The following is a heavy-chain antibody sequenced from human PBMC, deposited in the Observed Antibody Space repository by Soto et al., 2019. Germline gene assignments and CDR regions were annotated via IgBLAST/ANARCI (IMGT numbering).Heavy chain of an antibody. CDR2: ISYDGSNK. Sequence: SGFTFSSYGRHWVRQAPGQGLQWVAVISYDGSNKYYADSVKGRFTISRDNSKNTLYLQMNSLRAEDTAVYYCAKGINWYDILTGYYSPSYYYGMDVWGQGTAVTVSS. J-gene: IGHJ6*02. CDR3: AKGINWYDILTGYYSPSYYYGMDV. V-gene: IGHV3-30*18. CDR1: GFTFSSYG. D-gene: IGHD3-9*01.